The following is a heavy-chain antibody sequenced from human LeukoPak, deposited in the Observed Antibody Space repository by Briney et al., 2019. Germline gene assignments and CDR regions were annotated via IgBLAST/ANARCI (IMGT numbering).Heavy chain of an antibody. CDR1: GGSIRSSSYY. CDR2: IYYSGSS. CDR3: ARDLYSSKTNDAFVI. Sequence: TSETLSLTCSVSGGSIRSSSYYWGWIRQPPGKGLKWIGSIYYSGSSYYNPSLKSRVTISVDTSKNQFSLKLTSVTAADTALYYCARDLYSSKTNDAFVIWGQGTMVTVSS. V-gene: IGHV4-39*07. D-gene: IGHD6-13*01. J-gene: IGHJ3*02.